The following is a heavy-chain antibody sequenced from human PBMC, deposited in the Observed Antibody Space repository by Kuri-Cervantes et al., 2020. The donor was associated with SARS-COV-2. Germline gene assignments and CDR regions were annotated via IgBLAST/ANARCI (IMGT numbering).Heavy chain of an antibody. Sequence: GESLKISCAASGFTFSSYGMHWVRQAPGKGLEWVAFIRYDRSNKYYADSVKGRFTISRDNSKNTLYLQMNSLRAEDTAVYYCARDLGLVHPFDIWGQGTMVTVSS. J-gene: IGHJ3*02. V-gene: IGHV3-30*02. CDR3: ARDLGLVHPFDI. D-gene: IGHD3/OR15-3a*01. CDR1: GFTFSSYG. CDR2: IRYDRSNK.